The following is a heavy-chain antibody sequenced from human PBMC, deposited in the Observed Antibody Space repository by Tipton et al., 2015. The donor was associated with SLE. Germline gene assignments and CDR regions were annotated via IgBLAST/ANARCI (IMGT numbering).Heavy chain of an antibody. CDR2: ISYDGSNK. V-gene: IGHV3-30-3*01. J-gene: IGHJ6*04. Sequence: SLRLSCAASGFTFSSYAMHWVRQAPGKGLEWVAVISYDGSNKYYADSVKGRFTISRDNAKNSLYLQMNSLRAEDTAVYYCARGDHMDVWGKGTTVTVSS. CDR1: GFTFSSYA. CDR3: ARGDHMDV.